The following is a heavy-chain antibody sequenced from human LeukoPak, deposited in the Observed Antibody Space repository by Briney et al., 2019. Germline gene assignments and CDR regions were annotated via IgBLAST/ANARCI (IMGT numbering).Heavy chain of an antibody. D-gene: IGHD3-22*01. CDR3: AKDYYDSSGYWDY. CDR1: GFTVSSYA. CDR2: ISGSGGST. V-gene: IGHV3-23*01. J-gene: IGHJ4*02. Sequence: GGSLRLSCAASGFTVSSYAMSWVRQAPAKGLEWVSAISGSGGSTYYADSVKGRFTISRDNSKNTLYLQMNSLRAEDTAVYYCAKDYYDSSGYWDYWGQGTLVTVSS.